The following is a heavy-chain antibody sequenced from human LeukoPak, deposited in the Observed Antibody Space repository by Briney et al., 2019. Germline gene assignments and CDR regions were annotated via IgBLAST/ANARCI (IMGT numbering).Heavy chain of an antibody. J-gene: IGHJ3*02. Sequence: GGSLRLSCAASGFTFSSYEMNWVRQAPGKGLECVSYISSSGSTIYYADSVKGRFTISRDNAKNSLYLQMNSLRAEDTAVYYCARDYYDSSGPDAFDIWGQGTMVTVSS. CDR3: ARDYYDSSGPDAFDI. D-gene: IGHD3-22*01. V-gene: IGHV3-48*03. CDR2: ISSSGSTI. CDR1: GFTFSSYE.